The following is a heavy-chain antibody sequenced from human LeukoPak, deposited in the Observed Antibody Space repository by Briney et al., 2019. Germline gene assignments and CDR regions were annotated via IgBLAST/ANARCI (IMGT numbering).Heavy chain of an antibody. Sequence: KASETLSLTCTVSGGSISSSSYYWGWIRQPPGKGLEWIGSIYYSGSTYYNPSLKSRVTISVDTSKNQFSLKLSSVTAADTAVYYCASGHPGIAADYWGQGTLVTVSS. CDR3: ASGHPGIAADY. V-gene: IGHV4-39*07. CDR1: GGSISSSSYY. D-gene: IGHD6-13*01. CDR2: IYYSGST. J-gene: IGHJ4*02.